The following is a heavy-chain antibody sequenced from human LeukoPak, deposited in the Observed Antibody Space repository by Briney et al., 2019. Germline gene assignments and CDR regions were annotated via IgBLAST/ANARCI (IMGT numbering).Heavy chain of an antibody. J-gene: IGHJ3*02. V-gene: IGHV1-3*01. D-gene: IGHD5-24*01. Sequence: ASVKVSCKTSGYTFTSYAMHWVRQAPGQRLEWMGWINAGNGNTKYSQKFQGRATITRDTSATTVYMELSSLQSEDTAVYYCARAGFRRWLQLRGLAFDIWGQGTMVTVSS. CDR1: GYTFTSYA. CDR2: INAGNGNT. CDR3: ARAGFRRWLQLRGLAFDI.